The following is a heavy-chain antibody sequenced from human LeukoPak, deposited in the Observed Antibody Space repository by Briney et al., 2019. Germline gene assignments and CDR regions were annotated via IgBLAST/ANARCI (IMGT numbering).Heavy chain of an antibody. CDR3: ARDAYYYYGSGSPIRAFDI. J-gene: IGHJ3*02. D-gene: IGHD3-10*01. Sequence: ASVTVSCTASGYTFTIYGISWVRQAPGQGLEWMGWISVYNGNTNYAQSLQGRVTMTTDTSTNTAYMELRSLRSDDTAVYYCARDAYYYYGSGSPIRAFDIWGQGTMVTVSS. V-gene: IGHV1-18*01. CDR2: ISVYNGNT. CDR1: GYTFTIYG.